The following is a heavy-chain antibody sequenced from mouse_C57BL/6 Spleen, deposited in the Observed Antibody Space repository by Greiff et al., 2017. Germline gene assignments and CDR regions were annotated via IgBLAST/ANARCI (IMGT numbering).Heavy chain of an antibody. CDR3: ARGTAQYYFDY. V-gene: IGHV1-52*01. Sequence: QVQLQQPGAELVRPGSSVKLSCKASGYTFTSYWMHWVKQRPIQGLEWIGNIDPSDSETHYNQKFKDKATLTVDKSSSTAYMQLSSLTSEDSAVYYCARGTAQYYFDYWGRGTTLTVSS. CDR1: GYTFTSYW. CDR2: IDPSDSET. D-gene: IGHD3-2*02. J-gene: IGHJ2*01.